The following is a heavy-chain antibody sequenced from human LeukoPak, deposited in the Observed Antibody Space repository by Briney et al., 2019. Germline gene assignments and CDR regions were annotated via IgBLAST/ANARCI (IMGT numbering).Heavy chain of an antibody. J-gene: IGHJ4*02. V-gene: IGHV3-64*01. CDR3: ARALYDTSGYYYGDFDY. D-gene: IGHD3-22*01. CDR2: INSDGSST. CDR1: GFTFSTYA. Sequence: VGSLRLSCAASGFTFSTYAMQWVRQAPGKGLEYVSAINSDGSSTYYANSVKGRFTISRDNSKNTLYLQMGSLRADDMAVYYCARALYDTSGYYYGDFDYWGQGTLVTVSS.